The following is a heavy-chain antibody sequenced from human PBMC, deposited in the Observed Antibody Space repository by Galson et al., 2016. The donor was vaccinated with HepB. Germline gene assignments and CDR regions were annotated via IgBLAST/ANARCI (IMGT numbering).Heavy chain of an antibody. Sequence: SVKVSCKASGGTFSSYAIRWVRQAPGQGLEWMGGIIPIFGTANYAQKFQGRVTITADESTSTAYMELRSLRYDDKAVYYCAIRGGDGYNLLDYWGQGTLVTVSS. J-gene: IGHJ4*02. V-gene: IGHV1-69*13. CDR3: AIRGGDGYNLLDY. CDR1: GGTFSSYA. D-gene: IGHD5-24*01. CDR2: IIPIFGTA.